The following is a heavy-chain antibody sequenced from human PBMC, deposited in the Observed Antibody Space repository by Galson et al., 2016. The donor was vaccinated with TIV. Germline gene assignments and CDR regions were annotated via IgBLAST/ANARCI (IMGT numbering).Heavy chain of an antibody. J-gene: IGHJ4*02. CDR2: INPRTDET. D-gene: IGHD4-17*01. CDR3: ARFGPSVTTPPVDY. Sequence: SVKVSCKASGYVFPDFYVHWVRQAPGLGFEWMGRINPRTDETKYAENFQGRIAIIRDTSSPSVHLELTGLTSDDTATYYCARFGPSVTTPPVDYWGQGILVTVSS. CDR1: GYVFPDFY. V-gene: IGHV1-2*06.